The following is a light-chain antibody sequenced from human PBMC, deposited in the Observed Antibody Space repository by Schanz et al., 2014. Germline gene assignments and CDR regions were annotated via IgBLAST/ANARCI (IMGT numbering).Light chain of an antibody. CDR1: SSDVGGYNS. J-gene: IGLJ2*01. V-gene: IGLV2-14*03. CDR3: SSYTSSSTLL. CDR2: DVS. Sequence: QSALTQPASVSGSPGQSITISCTGTSSDVGGYNSVSWYQQHPGKAPKLMIYDVSNRPSGVSNRFSGSKSGNTASLTISGLLAEDEADYYCSSYTSSSTLLFGGGIKLTVL.